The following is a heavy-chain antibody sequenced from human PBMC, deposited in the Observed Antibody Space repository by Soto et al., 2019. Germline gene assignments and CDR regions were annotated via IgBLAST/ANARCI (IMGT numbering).Heavy chain of an antibody. V-gene: IGHV3-23*01. Sequence: PGGSLRRSCAASGFTFSSYAMSWVRQAPGKGLEWVSAISGSGGSTYYADSVKGRFTISRDNSKNTLYLQMNSLRAEDTAVYYCAKDGPIGLRYFDWLLYTPMDVWGQGTTVTVSS. CDR1: GFTFSSYA. CDR3: AKDGPIGLRYFDWLLYTPMDV. D-gene: IGHD3-9*01. J-gene: IGHJ6*02. CDR2: ISGSGGST.